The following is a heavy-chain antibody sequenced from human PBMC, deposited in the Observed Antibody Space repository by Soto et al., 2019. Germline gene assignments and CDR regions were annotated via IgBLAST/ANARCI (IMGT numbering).Heavy chain of an antibody. V-gene: IGHV3-23*01. Sequence: PGGSLRLSCAASGFTFSSYAMSWVRQTPGKGLEWVSTLSGSGGTTYYADSVKGQFTISRDNSKSTLYLQMNSLRAEDTAVYYCAKDHRTYGPNWIDSWDQGTLVTVSS. CDR1: GFTFSSYA. CDR2: LSGSGGTT. CDR3: AKDHRTYGPNWIDS. D-gene: IGHD3-10*01. J-gene: IGHJ5*01.